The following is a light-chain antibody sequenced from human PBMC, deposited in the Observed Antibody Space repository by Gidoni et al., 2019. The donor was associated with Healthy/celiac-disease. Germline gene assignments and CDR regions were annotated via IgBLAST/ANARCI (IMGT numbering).Light chain of an antibody. CDR2: AAS. CDR3: QQSYTTPWT. V-gene: IGKV1-39*01. J-gene: IGKJ1*01. CDR1: QRISNY. Sequence: DIQMTQSPSSLSASVGDRVTITVRASQRISNYLNWYQQKPAKAPKILISAASSLQGGVPSRFSGSGSGTDFTLTISSLQPEDFASYYCQQSYTTPWTFGQGTKVEIK.